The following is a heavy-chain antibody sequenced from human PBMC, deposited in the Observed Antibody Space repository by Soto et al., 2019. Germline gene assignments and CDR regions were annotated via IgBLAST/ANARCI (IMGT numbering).Heavy chain of an antibody. CDR2: INAGNGNT. CDR1: GYTFASCA. J-gene: IGHJ6*02. V-gene: IGHV1-3*01. CDR3: ARGIILFLEGLICETVEGTGV. D-gene: IGHD3-3*01. Sequence: SAEPSCKASGYTFASCAMYWARQAPGQRLEWMGWINAGNGNTKYSQKFQGRVTITRDTSASTAYMELSSLRSEDTAVYYCARGIILFLEGLICETVEGTGVCGQGPTGTV.